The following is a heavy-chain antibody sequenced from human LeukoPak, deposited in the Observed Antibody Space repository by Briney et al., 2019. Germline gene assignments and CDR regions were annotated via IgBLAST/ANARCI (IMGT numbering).Heavy chain of an antibody. CDR1: GFTFSSYS. CDR2: ISSSSSTI. V-gene: IGHV3-48*04. Sequence: GGSLRLSCAAAGFTFSSYSMNWVRQAPGKGLEWVSYISSSSSTIYYADSVKGRFTISRDNAKNSLYLQMNSLRAEDTAVYYCAREGEQLVDYYFDYWGQGTLVTVSS. CDR3: AREGEQLVDYYFDY. J-gene: IGHJ4*02. D-gene: IGHD6-6*01.